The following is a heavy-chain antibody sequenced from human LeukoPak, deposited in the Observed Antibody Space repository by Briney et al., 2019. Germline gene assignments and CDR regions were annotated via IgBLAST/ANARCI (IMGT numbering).Heavy chain of an antibody. CDR2: IYTNGST. CDR1: GGSISSGSYY. J-gene: IGHJ6*03. Sequence: SQTLSLTCTVSGGSISSGSYYWSWIRQPAGKGLEWIGRIYTNGSTNYNPSLKSRVTISVDTSKNQFSLKLSSVTAADTAVYYCARDRVLLAFYYYMDVWGKGTTVTVSS. D-gene: IGHD2/OR15-2a*01. CDR3: ARDRVLLAFYYYMDV. V-gene: IGHV4-61*02.